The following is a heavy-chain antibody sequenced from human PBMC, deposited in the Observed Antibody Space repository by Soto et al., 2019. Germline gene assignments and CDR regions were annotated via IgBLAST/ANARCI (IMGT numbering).Heavy chain of an antibody. J-gene: IGHJ3*02. CDR1: GYAFTGYY. D-gene: IGHD4-17*01. CDR2: INPNSGGT. Sequence: EASVKVSCKASGYAFTGYYMHWVRQAPGQGLEWMGWINPNSGGTNYAQKFQGWVTMTRDTSISTAYMELSRLRSDDTAVYYCASSVTTSLDAFDIWGQGTMVTVSS. CDR3: ASSVTTSLDAFDI. V-gene: IGHV1-2*04.